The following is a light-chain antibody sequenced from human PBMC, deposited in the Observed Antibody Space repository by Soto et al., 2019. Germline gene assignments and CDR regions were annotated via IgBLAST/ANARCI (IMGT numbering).Light chain of an antibody. CDR2: DAS. V-gene: IGKV1-16*01. CDR3: LQYDDHPFT. Sequence: DIQITQSPSSLSASVGDRVTITCRASQGIRNSLTWFQQKPGKVPKSLIYDASSLQSGAPSRFSGSGSGTDFTLIISSLQPEDFATYYCLQYDDHPFTFGPGTTVDVK. CDR1: QGIRNS. J-gene: IGKJ3*01.